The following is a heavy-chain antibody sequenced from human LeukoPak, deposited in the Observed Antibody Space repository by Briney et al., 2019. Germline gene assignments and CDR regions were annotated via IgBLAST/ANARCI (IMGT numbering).Heavy chain of an antibody. D-gene: IGHD3-10*01. CDR1: GYTFTSYY. V-gene: IGHV1-46*01. CDR2: INPSAGST. Sequence: VASVKVSCKASGYTFTSYYLHWVRQAPGQGLEWMGIINPSAGSTSYAQKFQGRVTMTRDTSTSTVYMELSSLRSEDTAVYYCARALLWFGEPSHIDYWGQGTLVTASS. CDR3: ARALLWFGEPSHIDY. J-gene: IGHJ4*02.